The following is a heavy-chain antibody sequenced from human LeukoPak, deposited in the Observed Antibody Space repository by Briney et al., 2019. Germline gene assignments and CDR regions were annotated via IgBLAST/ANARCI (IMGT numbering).Heavy chain of an antibody. CDR1: GGSIGSHY. D-gene: IGHD3-16*01. Sequence: PSETLSLTCTVSGGSIGSHYWTWIRQTPGKGLEWIGYVYDIGSTKYNPSLKSRVTISVDTSKNQFSLRLSSVTAADSAVYYCARGGVLKSVDYWGQGTLVTVSS. J-gene: IGHJ4*02. CDR3: ARGGVLKSVDY. V-gene: IGHV4-59*11. CDR2: VYDIGST.